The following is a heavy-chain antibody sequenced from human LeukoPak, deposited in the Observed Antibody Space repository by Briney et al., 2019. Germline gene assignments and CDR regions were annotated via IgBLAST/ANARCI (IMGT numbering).Heavy chain of an antibody. CDR3: ARIAVAGTGKGNY. CDR2: ISRSSSYI. Sequence: GGSLRLSCAASGFTFSSYSMNWVRQAPGKGLEWVSSISRSSSYIDYADSVKGRFTISRDNAKNSLYLQMNSLRAEDTAVYYCARIAVAGTGKGNYWGQGTLVTVSS. J-gene: IGHJ4*02. V-gene: IGHV3-21*01. CDR1: GFTFSSYS. D-gene: IGHD6-19*01.